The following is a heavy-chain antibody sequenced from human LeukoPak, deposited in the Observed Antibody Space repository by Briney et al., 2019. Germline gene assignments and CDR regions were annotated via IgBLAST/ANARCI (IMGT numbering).Heavy chain of an antibody. CDR2: INHSGST. D-gene: IGHD5-12*01. CDR1: GGAFSGYY. CDR3: ARSSWLRYDY. Sequence: SVTLSLTCAVYGGAFSGYYWSWIRQPPGKGLEGIEEINHSGSTNYNPSPKSRVTISVDTSKNQFSLKLSSVTAADTAVYYCARSSWLRYDYWGQGTLVTVSS. J-gene: IGHJ4*02. V-gene: IGHV4-34*01.